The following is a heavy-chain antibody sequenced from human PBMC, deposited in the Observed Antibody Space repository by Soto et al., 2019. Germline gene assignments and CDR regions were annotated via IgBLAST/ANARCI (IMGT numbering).Heavy chain of an antibody. J-gene: IGHJ4*02. Sequence: QVQLVESGGGVVQPGRSLRLSCAASGFTFSSYGMHWVRQAPGKGLEWVAVISYDGSNKYYADSVKGRFTISRDNSKNTLYLQMISLRAEDTAVYYCAKDSGYDPYNFDYWGQGTLVTVSS. CDR2: ISYDGSNK. D-gene: IGHD5-12*01. V-gene: IGHV3-30*18. CDR3: AKDSGYDPYNFDY. CDR1: GFTFSSYG.